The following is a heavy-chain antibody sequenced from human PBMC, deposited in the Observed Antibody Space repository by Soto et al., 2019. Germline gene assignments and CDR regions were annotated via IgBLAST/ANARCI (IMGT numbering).Heavy chain of an antibody. D-gene: IGHD2-2*01. V-gene: IGHV5-10-1*01. CDR3: ARQTGYCSSTSCSEDYYGMDV. J-gene: IGHJ6*02. CDR1: GYSFTSYW. Sequence: GESLKISCKGSGYSFTSYWISWVRQMPGKGLEWMGRIDPSDSYTNYSPSFQGHVTISADKSISTAYLQWSSLKASDTAMYYCARQTGYCSSTSCSEDYYGMDVWGQGTTVTVS. CDR2: IDPSDSYT.